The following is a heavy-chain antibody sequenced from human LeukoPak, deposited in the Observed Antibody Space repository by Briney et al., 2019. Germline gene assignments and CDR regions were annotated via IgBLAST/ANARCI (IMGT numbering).Heavy chain of an antibody. V-gene: IGHV3-30*01. D-gene: IGHD2-21*02. CDR3: ARDNQVLVVTAIFDY. Sequence: PGGSLRLSCAASGFTFSSYAMHWVRQAPGKGLEWVAVISYDGSNKYYADSVKGRLTISRDNSKNTLYLQMNSLRAEDTAVYYCARDNQVLVVTAIFDYWGQGTLVTVSS. J-gene: IGHJ4*02. CDR2: ISYDGSNK. CDR1: GFTFSSYA.